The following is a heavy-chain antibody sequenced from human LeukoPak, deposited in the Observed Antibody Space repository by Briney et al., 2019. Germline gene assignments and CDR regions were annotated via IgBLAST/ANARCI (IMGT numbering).Heavy chain of an antibody. CDR1: GFTFSNYA. V-gene: IGHV3-30*04. CDR2: ISYDGSGK. D-gene: IGHD3-3*01. Sequence: GGSLRLSCAASGFTFSNYAMHWVRQAPGKGLEWVALISYDGSGKYDSDSVKGRFTISRDSSENTLYLQMNSLRAEDTAIYYCARERTGYYIVYWGQGTLVTVSS. J-gene: IGHJ4*02. CDR3: ARERTGYYIVY.